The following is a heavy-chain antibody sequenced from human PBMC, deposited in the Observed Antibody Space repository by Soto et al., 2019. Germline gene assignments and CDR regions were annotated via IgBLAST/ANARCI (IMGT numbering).Heavy chain of an antibody. D-gene: IGHD2-2*01. Sequence: EVQLVESGGGLVQPGGSLRLSCAASGFTVSTSYLSWVRQAPGKGLEWVSVIYSSGSTYYADSLKGRFSISRDDSKNTLYLQMNSLRVEDTAVYYCAREGYCSTSNCLLGLDVWGQGTTVTVFS. CDR2: IYSSGST. CDR1: GFTVSTSY. V-gene: IGHV3-53*01. J-gene: IGHJ6*02. CDR3: AREGYCSTSNCLLGLDV.